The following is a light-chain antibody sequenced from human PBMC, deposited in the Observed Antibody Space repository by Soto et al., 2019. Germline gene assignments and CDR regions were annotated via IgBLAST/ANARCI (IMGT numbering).Light chain of an antibody. CDR3: NSYTNSSAVV. CDR2: EVT. J-gene: IGLJ2*01. CDR1: RDDIGAYGY. V-gene: IGLV2-14*01. Sequence: QSVLTQPASVSGSPGQSITISCAGTRDDIGAYGYVSWYQQHPGNTPKLLVYEVTNRPSGVSDRFYGSKSGNPASLTISGLQAEDEADYYCNSYTNSSAVVFGGGTKATVL.